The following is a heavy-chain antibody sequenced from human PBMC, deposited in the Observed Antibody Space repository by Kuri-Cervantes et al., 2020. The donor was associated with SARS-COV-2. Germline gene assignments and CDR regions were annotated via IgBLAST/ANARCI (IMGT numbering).Heavy chain of an antibody. CDR2: ISGSGGST. D-gene: IGHD3-10*01. CDR1: GFTFSSYA. J-gene: IGHJ1*01. CDR3: ASQSTFGYFQH. V-gene: IGHV3-23*01. Sequence: GESLKISCAASGFTFSSYAMSWVRQAPGKGLEWVSAISGSGGSTYYADSVKGRFPISRDNSKNTLYLQMNSLRAEETAVYYCASQSTFGYFQHWGQGTLVTVSS.